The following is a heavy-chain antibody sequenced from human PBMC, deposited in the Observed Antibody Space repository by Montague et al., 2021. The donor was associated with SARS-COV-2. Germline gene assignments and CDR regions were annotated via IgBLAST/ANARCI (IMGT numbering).Heavy chain of an antibody. Sequence: QSVAEVKTPGESLKISCKGYGYSFSSYWIAWVRQMPGKGLEYMGFIYPRDLDTKYSPAFQGQVPTPADKSISTAYLQWSSLKASDTAMYYGARHEFYYDGAVAVPFDLWGQGTLVTVSS. V-gene: IGHV5-51*01. CDR1: GYSFSSYW. D-gene: IGHD3-10*01. J-gene: IGHJ4*02. CDR3: ARHEFYYDGAVAVPFDL. CDR2: IYPRDLDT.